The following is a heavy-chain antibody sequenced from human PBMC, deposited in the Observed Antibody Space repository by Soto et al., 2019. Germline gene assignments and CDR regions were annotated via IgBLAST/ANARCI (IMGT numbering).Heavy chain of an antibody. V-gene: IGHV3-30-3*01. CDR1: GFTFSSYA. CDR3: ARDFRFPVRGQGNYYYGMDV. D-gene: IGHD3-10*01. Sequence: GGSLRLSCAASGFTFSSYAMHWVRQAPGKGLEWVAVISYDGSNKYYADSVKGRFTISRDNSKNTLYLQMNSLRAEDTAVYYCARDFRFPVRGQGNYYYGMDVWGQGTTVTVSS. J-gene: IGHJ6*02. CDR2: ISYDGSNK.